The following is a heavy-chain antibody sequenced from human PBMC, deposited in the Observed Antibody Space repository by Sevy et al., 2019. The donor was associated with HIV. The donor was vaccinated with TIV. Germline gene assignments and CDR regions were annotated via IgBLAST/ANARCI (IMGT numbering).Heavy chain of an antibody. J-gene: IGHJ4*02. Sequence: SETLSLTCTVSGDSISSYYWTWIRQPPGKGLEWIAYIYHRGNFNYNPSLKSRVTISVDTSKNQFSLKMSSVTAADTAVYYCARVGLRPNASNSFHHWGRGTLVTVSS. CDR1: GDSISSYY. CDR2: IYHRGNF. D-gene: IGHD2-2*01. V-gene: IGHV4-59*01. CDR3: ARVGLRPNASNSFHH.